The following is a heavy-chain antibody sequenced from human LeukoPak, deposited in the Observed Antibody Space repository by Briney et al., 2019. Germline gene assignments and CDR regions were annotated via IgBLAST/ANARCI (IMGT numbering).Heavy chain of an antibody. CDR2: ISGSDGST. D-gene: IGHD3-22*01. CDR1: GFTFSSYD. Sequence: GGSLRLSCAASGFTFSSYDMTWVRQAPGKGLEWVSSISGSDGSTYSADSVKGRFTISRDNSKNTLYLQMNSLRAEDTAVYYCAGYYDSSCMDPLNYWGQGTLVTVSS. J-gene: IGHJ4*02. CDR3: AGYYDSSCMDPLNY. V-gene: IGHV3-23*01.